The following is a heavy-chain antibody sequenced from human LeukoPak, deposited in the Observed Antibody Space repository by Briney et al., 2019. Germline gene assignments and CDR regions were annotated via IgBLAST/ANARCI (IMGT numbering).Heavy chain of an antibody. CDR2: IYYSGST. CDR1: GGSISSSSYY. D-gene: IGHD3-16*01. Sequence: TPSETLSLTCTVSGGSISSSSYYWGWIRQPPGKGLEWIGSIYYSGSTYYNPSLKSRVTISVDTSKNQFSLKLSSVTAADTAVYYCATQAVVRLGEVGYWGQGTLVTVSS. CDR3: ATQAVVRLGEVGY. V-gene: IGHV4-39*07. J-gene: IGHJ4*02.